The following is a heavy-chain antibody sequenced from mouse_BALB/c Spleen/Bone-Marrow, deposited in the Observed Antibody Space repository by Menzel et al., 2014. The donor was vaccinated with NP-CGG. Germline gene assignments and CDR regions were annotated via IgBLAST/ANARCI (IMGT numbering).Heavy chain of an antibody. CDR3: ASPSDGNPFAY. J-gene: IGHJ3*01. CDR2: IDPSDSET. Sequence: VQLQQSGPQLVRPGASVKISCKASGYSFTSYWMHWVKQRPGQGLEWIGMIDPSDSETRLNQKFKDKATLTVDKPSSTAYMQLSSPTSEDSAVYYCASPSDGNPFAYWGQGTLVTVSA. CDR1: GYSFTSYW. D-gene: IGHD2-1*01. V-gene: IGHV1S127*01.